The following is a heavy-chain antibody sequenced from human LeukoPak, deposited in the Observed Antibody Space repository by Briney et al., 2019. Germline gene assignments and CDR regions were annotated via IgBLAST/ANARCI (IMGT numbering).Heavy chain of an antibody. CDR3: ARAYGSGSYNWSDP. Sequence: ASVKVPCKASGYTFTGYYMHWVRQAPGQGLEWMGWINPNSGGTNYAQKFQGRVTMTRDTSISTAYMELSRLRSDDTAVYYCARAYGSGSYNWSDPWGQGTLVTVSS. CDR2: INPNSGGT. D-gene: IGHD3-10*01. CDR1: GYTFTGYY. J-gene: IGHJ5*02. V-gene: IGHV1-2*02.